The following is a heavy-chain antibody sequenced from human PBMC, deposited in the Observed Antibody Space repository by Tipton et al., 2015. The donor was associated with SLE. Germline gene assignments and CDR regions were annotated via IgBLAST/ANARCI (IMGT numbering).Heavy chain of an antibody. CDR2: IYYSGST. J-gene: IGHJ2*01. D-gene: IGHD4-17*01. CDR3: ARRDYGVFGFFDL. Sequence: TLSLTCTVSGGSISTYYWSWIRQPPGKGPEWIGYIYYSGSTDYNPSLKSRVTISVDTSKNQFSLKLSSVTAADTAVYYCARRDYGVFGFFDLWGRGTLVTVSS. V-gene: IGHV4-59*08. CDR1: GGSISTYY.